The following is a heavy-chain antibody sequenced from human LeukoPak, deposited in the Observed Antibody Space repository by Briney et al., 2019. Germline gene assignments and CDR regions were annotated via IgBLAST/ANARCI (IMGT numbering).Heavy chain of an antibody. D-gene: IGHD2-2*01. CDR3: ARVEGYCSSTSCYYYYGMDV. Sequence: ASVKVSCKASGYTFTSYDINWVRQATGQGLEWMGWMNPNSGNTGYAQKLQGRVTMTTDTSTSTAYMELRSLRSDDTAVYYCARVEGYCSSTSCYYYYGMDVWGQGTTVTVSS. V-gene: IGHV1-8*01. J-gene: IGHJ6*02. CDR2: MNPNSGNT. CDR1: GYTFTSYD.